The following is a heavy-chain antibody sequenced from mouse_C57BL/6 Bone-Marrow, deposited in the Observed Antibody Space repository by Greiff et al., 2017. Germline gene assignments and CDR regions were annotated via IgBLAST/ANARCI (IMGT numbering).Heavy chain of an antibody. Sequence: EVMLVESGGGLVQPGGSLSLSCAASGFTFTDYYMSWVRQPPGKALEWLGFIRNKANGYTTEYSASVKGRFTISRDNSQSILYLQMNALRAEDSATYDCARYYDYDPGYFDYWGQGTTLTVSS. CDR1: GFTFTDYY. J-gene: IGHJ2*01. V-gene: IGHV7-3*01. D-gene: IGHD2-4*01. CDR3: ARYYDYDPGYFDY. CDR2: IRNKANGYTT.